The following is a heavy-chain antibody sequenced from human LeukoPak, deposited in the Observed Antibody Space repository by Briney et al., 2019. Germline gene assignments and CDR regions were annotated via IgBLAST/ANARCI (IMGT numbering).Heavy chain of an antibody. J-gene: IGHJ4*02. CDR1: GFTFSSYA. Sequence: GGSLRLSCAASGFTFSSYAMHWVRQAPGKGLEWVAVISYDGSNKYYADSVKGRLTISRDNSKNTLYLQMSSLRAEDTAVYYCARDPTYSSALYYFDYWGQGTLDTVSS. V-gene: IGHV3-30*04. D-gene: IGHD6-19*01. CDR2: ISYDGSNK. CDR3: ARDPTYSSALYYFDY.